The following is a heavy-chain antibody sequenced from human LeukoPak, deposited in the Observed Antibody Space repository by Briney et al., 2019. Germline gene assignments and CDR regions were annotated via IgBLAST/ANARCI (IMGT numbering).Heavy chain of an antibody. CDR3: ARYSSGVPLGY. CDR2: ISSGSSYI. Sequence: GGSLRLSCAASGFTFSRYSINWVRQAPGKGLEWVSSISSGSSYIYYADSVKGRFTISRDNAKNSLYLQMNSLRAEDTAVYYCARYSSGVPLGYWGQGTLVTVSS. D-gene: IGHD6-13*01. J-gene: IGHJ4*02. CDR1: GFTFSRYS. V-gene: IGHV3-21*01.